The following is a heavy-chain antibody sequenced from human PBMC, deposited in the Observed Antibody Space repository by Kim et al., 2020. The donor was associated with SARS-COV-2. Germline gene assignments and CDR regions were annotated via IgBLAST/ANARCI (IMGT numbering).Heavy chain of an antibody. J-gene: IGHJ5*02. V-gene: IGHV1-3*01. CDR2: INGGNGNT. CDR3: AREGSGSYNWLDP. Sequence: ASVKVSCKASGYTFDTFSLYWLRQAPGQRFEWMGWINGGNGNTRYSQNFQGRVIFTRDTSATTAYMELTSLTSKDTAVYYCAREGSGSYNWLDPWGQGTLVTVSS. D-gene: IGHD3-10*01. CDR1: GYTFDTFS.